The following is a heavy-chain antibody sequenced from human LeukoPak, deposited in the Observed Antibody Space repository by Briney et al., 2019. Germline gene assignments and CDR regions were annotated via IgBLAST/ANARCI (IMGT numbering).Heavy chain of an antibody. CDR3: ARDPSGSFFNWFDP. CDR2: IRYDGSNK. V-gene: IGHV3-30*02. CDR1: GFTFSSYG. J-gene: IGHJ5*02. Sequence: GGSLRLSCAASGFTFSSYGMHWVRQAPGKGLEWVAFIRYDGSNKYYADSVKGRFTISRDNSKNTLFLQMNSLRAEDTAVYYCARDPSGSFFNWFDPWGQGIMVTVSS. D-gene: IGHD1-26*01.